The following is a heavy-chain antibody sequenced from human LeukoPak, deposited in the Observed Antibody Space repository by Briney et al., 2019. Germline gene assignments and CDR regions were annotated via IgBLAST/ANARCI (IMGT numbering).Heavy chain of an antibody. CDR2: VYYSGTT. CDR3: ARGSSYFAVDV. CDR1: GGSIGSDDYF. D-gene: IGHD3-10*01. V-gene: IGHV4-30-4*01. J-gene: IGHJ6*02. Sequence: PSETLSLTCTVSGGSIGSDDYFWTWIRQPPGKGLEWLGYVYYSGTTNYNPSFKGRVTISMDTPLNQFSLKMRSVTAADTAVYYCARGSSYFAVDVWGQGTTVTVSS.